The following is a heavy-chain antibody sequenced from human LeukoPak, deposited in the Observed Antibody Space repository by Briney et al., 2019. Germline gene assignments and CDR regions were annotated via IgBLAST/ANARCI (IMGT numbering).Heavy chain of an antibody. CDR1: GFTLSSYW. CDR3: VKERTEKTANELDY. Sequence: GGSLRLSCAGSGFTLSSYWMYWVRQAPGKGLVWVSRINSDGSSTSYADSVKGRFTISRDNSMHTLYLQLNSLRPEDTAMYYCVKERTEKTANELDYWGQGTLVTVSS. CDR2: INSDGSST. D-gene: IGHD1-1*01. J-gene: IGHJ4*02. V-gene: IGHV3-74*01.